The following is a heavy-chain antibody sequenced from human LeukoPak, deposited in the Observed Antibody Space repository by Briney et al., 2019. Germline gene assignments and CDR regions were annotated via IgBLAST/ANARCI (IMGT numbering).Heavy chain of an antibody. CDR1: GGSINNYY. J-gene: IGHJ6*04. CDR3: ARDTHYYGMDV. V-gene: IGHV4-59*01. CDR2: IYYSGNT. Sequence: SETLSLTCTVSGGSINNYYWSWIRQPPGKGLEWIGYIYYSGNTNCNPSLKSRVTISVDTSKNRFSLKLSSVTAADTAVYYCARDTHYYGMDVWGKGTTVTVSS.